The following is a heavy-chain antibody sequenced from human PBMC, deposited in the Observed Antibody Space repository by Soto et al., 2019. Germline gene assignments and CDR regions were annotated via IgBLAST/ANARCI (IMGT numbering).Heavy chain of an antibody. CDR3: ARERGRYYNDSSGYLPDDAFDI. CDR2: IIPIFGTA. J-gene: IGHJ3*02. Sequence: QVQLVQSGAEVKKPGSSVKVSCKASGGTFSSYAISWVRQAPGQGLEWMGGIIPIFGTANYAQKFQGRVTITADESTSTAYIELSSLRSEDTAVYYCARERGRYYNDSSGYLPDDAFDIWGQGTMVTVSS. CDR1: GGTFSSYA. V-gene: IGHV1-69*12. D-gene: IGHD3-22*01.